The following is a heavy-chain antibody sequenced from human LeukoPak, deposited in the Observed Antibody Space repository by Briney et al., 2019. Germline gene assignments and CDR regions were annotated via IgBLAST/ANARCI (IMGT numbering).Heavy chain of an antibody. V-gene: IGHV4-30-4*01. Sequence: PSQTLSLTCSVSGGSISSGDYYWSWIRQPPGKGLEWIGFLYYSGTTFYNPSLKSRVNISLDTSKSQFSLKLSSVTAADTAVYYCARRGRGGYFDYWGQGSLVTVSS. CDR1: GGSISSGDYY. D-gene: IGHD3-16*01. CDR2: LYYSGTT. J-gene: IGHJ4*02. CDR3: ARRGRGGYFDY.